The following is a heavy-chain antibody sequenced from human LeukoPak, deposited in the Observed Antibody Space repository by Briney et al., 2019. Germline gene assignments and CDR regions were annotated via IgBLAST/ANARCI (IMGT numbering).Heavy chain of an antibody. D-gene: IGHD3-9*01. V-gene: IGHV1-69*05. J-gene: IGHJ6*03. CDR3: ARVNRGPYFDWLGPDYYYYMDV. CDR1: GGTFSSHA. Sequence: ASVKVSCKASGGTFSSHAISWVRQAPGQGLEWMGGIIPIFGTANYAQKFQGRVTITTDESTSTAYMELSSLRSEDTAVYYCARVNRGPYFDWLGPDYYYYMDVWGKGTTVTVSS. CDR2: IIPIFGTA.